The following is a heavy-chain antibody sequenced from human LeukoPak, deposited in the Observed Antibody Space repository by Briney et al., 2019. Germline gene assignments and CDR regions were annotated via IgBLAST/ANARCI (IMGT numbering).Heavy chain of an antibody. D-gene: IGHD3-10*01. J-gene: IGHJ4*02. CDR2: ISSSSPTI. CDR1: GFIFSSFG. Sequence: GGSLRLSCAASGFIFSSFGMNWVRQAPGRGLEWVSYISSSSPTIYYADSVKGRFTISRDNAKNSLYLQMNSLRAEDTAVYYCAKEILTYYYGSGSLWGQGTLVTVSS. CDR3: AKEILTYYYGSGSL. V-gene: IGHV3-48*01.